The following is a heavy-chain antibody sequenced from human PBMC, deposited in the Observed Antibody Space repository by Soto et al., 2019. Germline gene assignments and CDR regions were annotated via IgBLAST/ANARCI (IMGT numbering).Heavy chain of an antibody. CDR3: ASTVMTTVVKGTYYFDY. V-gene: IGHV3-33*01. CDR1: GFTFSSYG. Sequence: SLRLSCAASGFTFSSYGMHWVRQAPGKGLEWVAVIWYDGSNKYYADSVKGRFTISRDNSKNTLYLQMNSLRAEDTAVYYCASTVMTTVVKGTYYFDYWGQGTLVTVSS. D-gene: IGHD4-17*01. J-gene: IGHJ4*02. CDR2: IWYDGSNK.